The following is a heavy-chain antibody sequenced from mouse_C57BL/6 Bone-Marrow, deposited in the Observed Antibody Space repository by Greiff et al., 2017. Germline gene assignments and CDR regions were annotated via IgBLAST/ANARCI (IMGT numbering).Heavy chain of an antibody. J-gene: IGHJ3*01. Sequence: VQLKESGAELVRPGASVTLSCKASGYTFTDYEMHWVKQTPVHGLEWIGAIDPETGGTAYNQKFKGKAILTADKSSSTAYMELRSLTSEDSAVYYCTRTLAYYSNYLAWFAYGGQGTLVTVSA. CDR3: TRTLAYYSNYLAWFAY. D-gene: IGHD2-5*01. CDR2: IDPETGGT. V-gene: IGHV1-15*01. CDR1: GYTFTDYE.